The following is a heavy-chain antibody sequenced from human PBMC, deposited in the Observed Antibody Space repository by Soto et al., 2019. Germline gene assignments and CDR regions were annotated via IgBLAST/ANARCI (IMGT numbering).Heavy chain of an antibody. J-gene: IGHJ5*02. D-gene: IGHD3-10*01. CDR1: GGTFSSYT. V-gene: IGHV1-69*02. CDR2: IIPILGIA. CDR3: ARGVGSGTYYNQYNWFDP. Sequence: GASVKVSCKASGGTFSSYTISWVRQAPGEGVEWMGRIIPILGIANYAQKLQGRVTMTTDTSTSTAYMELRSLRSDDTAVYYCARGVGSGTYYNQYNWFDPWGQGTLVTVSS.